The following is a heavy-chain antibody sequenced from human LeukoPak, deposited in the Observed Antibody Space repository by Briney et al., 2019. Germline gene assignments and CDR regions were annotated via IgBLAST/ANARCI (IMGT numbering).Heavy chain of an antibody. J-gene: IGHJ4*02. CDR3: AVLGPGIAAADKLMIFDY. Sequence: SVKVSCKASGGTFSSYAISWVRQAPGQGLEWMGGIIPIFGTANYAQKFQGRVTITADESTSTAYMELSSLRSEDTAVYYCAVLGPGIAAADKLMIFDYWGQGTLVTVSS. CDR2: IIPIFGTA. D-gene: IGHD6-13*01. V-gene: IGHV1-69*01. CDR1: GGTFSSYA.